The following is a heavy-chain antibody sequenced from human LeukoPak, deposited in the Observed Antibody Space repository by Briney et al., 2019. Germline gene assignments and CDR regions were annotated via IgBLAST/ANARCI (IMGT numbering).Heavy chain of an antibody. CDR3: ARTYSSSWPFDY. D-gene: IGHD6-13*01. CDR1: GGSISSYY. CDR2: IYTSGST. Sequence: PSETLSLTCTVSGGSISSYYWSWIRQPPGKGLEWIGYIYTSGSTNYNPSLKSRVTISVDTSTNQFSLKLSSVTAADTAVYYCARTYSSSWPFDYWGQGTLVTVSS. J-gene: IGHJ4*02. V-gene: IGHV4-4*09.